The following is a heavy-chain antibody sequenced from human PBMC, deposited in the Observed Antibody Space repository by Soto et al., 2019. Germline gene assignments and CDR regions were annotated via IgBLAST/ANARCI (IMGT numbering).Heavy chain of an antibody. V-gene: IGHV3-74*01. CDR3: ARDFSTTMVRGISYYYGMDV. D-gene: IGHD3-10*01. Sequence: PGVSLRLSCAASGFTFSSYWMHWVRQAPGKGLVWVSRINSDGSSTSYADSVKGRFTISRDNAKNTLYLQMNSLRAEDTAVYYCARDFSTTMVRGISYYYGMDVWGQGTTVTVS. CDR1: GFTFSSYW. CDR2: INSDGSST. J-gene: IGHJ6*02.